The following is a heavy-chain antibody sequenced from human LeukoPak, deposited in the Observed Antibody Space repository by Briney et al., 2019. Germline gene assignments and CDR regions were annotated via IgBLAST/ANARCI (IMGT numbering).Heavy chain of an antibody. CDR2: IYYSGST. CDR3: ARLSSSWSIDY. CDR1: GGSISSGGYY. D-gene: IGHD6-13*01. Sequence: SETLSLTCTVSGGSISSGGYYWSWIRQHPGKGLEWIGYIYYSGSTYYNPSLKSRVTISVDTSKNQFSLKLSSVTAADTAVYYCARLSSSWSIDYWGQGTLVTVSS. J-gene: IGHJ4*02. V-gene: IGHV4-31*03.